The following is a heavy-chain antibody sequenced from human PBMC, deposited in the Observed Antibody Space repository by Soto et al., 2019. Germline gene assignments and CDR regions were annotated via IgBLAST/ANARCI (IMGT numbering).Heavy chain of an antibody. CDR2: VNPGGIT. CDR3: GRVVIKIALQSIDS. Sequence: SETLYLTCPVYGGSLSGYYWTWIRQPPGKGLEWFGVVNPGGITNSSPSVKSRLKISLDTNKKEVSLEMTSVTAADTAVYYSGRVVIKIALQSIDSWGPGTLVTVSS. V-gene: IGHV4-34*01. CDR1: GGSLSGYY. J-gene: IGHJ4*02.